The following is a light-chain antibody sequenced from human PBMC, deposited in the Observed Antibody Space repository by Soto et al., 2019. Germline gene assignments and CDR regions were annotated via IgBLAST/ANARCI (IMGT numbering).Light chain of an antibody. Sequence: EIVLTQSPGTLSLSPGERATLSCRASQSVVSSYLAWYQQKPGQAPRLLIYGASSRATSIPDRFSGSGSGTDFTLTISRLEPEDFAVDYCQQYGSSPHTFGQGTKVEIK. CDR3: QQYGSSPHT. CDR1: QSVVSSY. J-gene: IGKJ1*01. CDR2: GAS. V-gene: IGKV3-20*01.